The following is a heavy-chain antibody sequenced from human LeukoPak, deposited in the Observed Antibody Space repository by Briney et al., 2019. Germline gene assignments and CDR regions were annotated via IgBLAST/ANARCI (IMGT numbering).Heavy chain of an antibody. V-gene: IGHV3-33*01. D-gene: IGHD3-3*01. CDR3: ARDFWNEPSKYFDY. CDR2: IWYHGNDV. Sequence: GGSLRLSCSAPGFTFGSYGMHWVRQAPGKGLEWVALIWYHGNDVDYADSVKGRFTISRDNSKNTLYLQMNSVRAEDTAVYFCARDFWNEPSKYFDYWGQGTLVTVSS. J-gene: IGHJ4*02. CDR1: GFTFGSYG.